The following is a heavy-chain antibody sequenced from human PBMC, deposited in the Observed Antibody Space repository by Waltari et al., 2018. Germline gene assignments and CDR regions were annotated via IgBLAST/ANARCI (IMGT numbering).Heavy chain of an antibody. Sequence: QVQLVQSGAEVKKPGASVKVSCKAAGYTFTGYYMQWVRQAAGQGLEWMGWINPNSGGATSYAQKFQGRVTMTRDTSISTAYMELSRLRSDDTAVYYCAILSGYGGQSLDYWGQGTLVTVSS. D-gene: IGHD5-12*01. J-gene: IGHJ4*02. CDR1: GYTFTGYY. CDR2: INPNSGGAT. V-gene: IGHV1-2*02. CDR3: AILSGYGGQSLDY.